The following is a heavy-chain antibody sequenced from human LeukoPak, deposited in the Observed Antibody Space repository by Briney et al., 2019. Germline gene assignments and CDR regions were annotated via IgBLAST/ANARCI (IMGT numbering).Heavy chain of an antibody. D-gene: IGHD2-21*01. V-gene: IGHV4-59*01. CDR1: GGSMSNYS. Sequence: PSETLSLTCIVPGGSMSNYSLGWFRQPPGKGLEWIGYIYYSGSTNYNPSPKSRVTISVDTSKNKFSLKLRSVTAAGTAVYYCARVCGGECYPLVFDPWGQGTLVTVSS. J-gene: IGHJ5*02. CDR2: IYYSGST. CDR3: ARVCGGECYPLVFDP.